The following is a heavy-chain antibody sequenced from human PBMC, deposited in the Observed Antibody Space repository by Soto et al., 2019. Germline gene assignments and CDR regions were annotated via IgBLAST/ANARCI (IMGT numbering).Heavy chain of an antibody. J-gene: IGHJ5*02. CDR1: GFTFSSYG. Sequence: GGSLRLSCAASGFTFSSYGMHWVRQAPGKGLEWVAVIWYDGSNKYYADSVKGRFTISRDNAKNSLYLQMNSLRAEDTAVYYCAKNRGYCSGGSCYSWFDPWGQGTLVTVSS. V-gene: IGHV3-33*03. CDR3: AKNRGYCSGGSCYSWFDP. D-gene: IGHD2-15*01. CDR2: IWYDGSNK.